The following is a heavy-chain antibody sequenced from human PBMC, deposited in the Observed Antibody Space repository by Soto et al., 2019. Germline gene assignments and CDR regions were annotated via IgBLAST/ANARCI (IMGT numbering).Heavy chain of an antibody. CDR2: IKSKTDGGTT. V-gene: IGHV3-15*07. D-gene: IGHD3-16*02. CDR1: GFTFSNAW. Sequence: GGSLRLSRAASGFTFSNAWMNWVRQAPGKGLEWVGRIKSKTDGGTTDYAAPVKGRFTISRDDSKNTLYLQMNSLKTEDTAVYYCTTDQPEPPPYDYVWGSYRPYYYYYGMDVWGQGTTVTVSS. J-gene: IGHJ6*02. CDR3: TTDQPEPPPYDYVWGSYRPYYYYYGMDV.